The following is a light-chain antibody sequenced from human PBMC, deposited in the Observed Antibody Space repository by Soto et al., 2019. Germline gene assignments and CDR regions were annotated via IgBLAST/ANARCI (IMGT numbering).Light chain of an antibody. CDR3: QQYDGDFLT. J-gene: IGKJ1*01. CDR2: DAS. CDR1: QSISNY. V-gene: IGKV1-5*01. Sequence: DIQMTQSPSTLPASVGDRVTITCRASQSISNYLAWYQQKPGKAPQLLIYDASTLESGVPPRFSGSGSGTEFALTIGGLQPDDFATYYCQQYDGDFLTFGQGTKVEIK.